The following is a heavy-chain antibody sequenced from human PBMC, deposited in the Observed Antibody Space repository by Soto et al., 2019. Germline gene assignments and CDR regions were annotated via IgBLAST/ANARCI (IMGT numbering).Heavy chain of an antibody. CDR3: ARPRRDDFWSGYYYYFDY. J-gene: IGHJ4*02. V-gene: IGHV1-8*01. CDR2: MNPNGGNT. Sequence: GASVKVCCKPSGYTFTSYDINWVRQATGQGLEWMGWMNPNGGNTGKEQMFQGRVTLTRNTSRRKAGMELSSLGSEDTAVYYCARPRRDDFWSGYYYYFDYWGQGTLVTVSS. D-gene: IGHD3-3*01. CDR1: GYTFTSYD.